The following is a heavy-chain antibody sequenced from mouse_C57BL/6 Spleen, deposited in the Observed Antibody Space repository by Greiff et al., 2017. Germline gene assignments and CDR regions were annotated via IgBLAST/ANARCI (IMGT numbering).Heavy chain of an antibody. J-gene: IGHJ3*01. CDR2: IDPANGNT. D-gene: IGHD1-1*01. Sequence: VQLQQSVAELVRPGASVKLSCTASGSNIKNNYMHWVKQRPEQGLEWIGRIDPANGNTNYAPNFQGKATITADTSSNTAYMQIGNLTSKNPAIYDCASATVVEDWFAYWGQGTLVTVSA. CDR1: GSNIKNNY. CDR3: ASATVVEDWFAY. V-gene: IGHV14-3*01.